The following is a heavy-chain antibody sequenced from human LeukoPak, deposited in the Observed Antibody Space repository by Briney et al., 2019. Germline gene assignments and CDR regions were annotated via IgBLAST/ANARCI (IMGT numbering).Heavy chain of an antibody. D-gene: IGHD6-13*01. J-gene: IGHJ4*02. CDR3: ARDMVGIGAAGTLDY. CDR2: ISSSSSYI. Sequence: GGSLRLSCAASGFTFSSYSMNWVRQAPRKGLEWVSSISSSSSYIYYADSVKGRFTISRDNAKNSLYLQMNSLRAEDTAVYYGARDMVGIGAAGTLDYWGQGTLVTVPS. V-gene: IGHV3-21*01. CDR1: GFTFSSYS.